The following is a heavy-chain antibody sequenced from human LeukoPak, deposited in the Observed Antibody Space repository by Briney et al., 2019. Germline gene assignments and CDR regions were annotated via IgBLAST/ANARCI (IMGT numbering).Heavy chain of an antibody. CDR2: IIPIFGTA. CDR1: GGTFSSYA. CDR3: ASPVVTRAFDI. J-gene: IGHJ3*02. V-gene: IGHV1-69*13. D-gene: IGHD4-23*01. Sequence: ASVKVSCKASGGTFSSYAISWVRQAPGQGLEWMGGIIPIFGTANYAQKFQGRVTITADESTSTAYMELSSLRSEDTAVYYCASPVVTRAFDIWGQGTMITVSS.